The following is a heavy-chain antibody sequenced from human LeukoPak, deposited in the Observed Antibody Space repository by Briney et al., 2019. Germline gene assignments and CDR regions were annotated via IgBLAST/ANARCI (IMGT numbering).Heavy chain of an antibody. Sequence: PGGSLRLSCAASGFTFSSYSMNWVRQAPGKGLEWVSSISSSSSYIYYADSVKGRFTISRDNAKNSLYLQMNSLSAEDTAVYYCARVRDGYNVLDYWGQGTLVTVSS. CDR3: ARVRDGYNVLDY. J-gene: IGHJ4*02. CDR1: GFTFSSYS. V-gene: IGHV3-21*01. CDR2: ISSSSSYI. D-gene: IGHD5-24*01.